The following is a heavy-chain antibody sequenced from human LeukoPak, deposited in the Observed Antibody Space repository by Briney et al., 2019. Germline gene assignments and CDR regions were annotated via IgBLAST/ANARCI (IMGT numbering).Heavy chain of an antibody. J-gene: IGHJ4*02. D-gene: IGHD3-22*01. Sequence: GGSLRLSCAASGFTFSNYWMSWVRQAPGKGLEWVAKIKQDGSEKFYVDSVKGRFTISRDNAKNSLYLQMNSLRAEDTAVYYCARGGYYDSSGRNFDYWGQGTPVTVSS. V-gene: IGHV3-7*05. CDR2: IKQDGSEK. CDR1: GFTFSNYW. CDR3: ARGGYYDSSGRNFDY.